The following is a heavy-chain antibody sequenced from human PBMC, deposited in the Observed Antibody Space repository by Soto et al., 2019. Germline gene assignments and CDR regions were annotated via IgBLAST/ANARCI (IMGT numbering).Heavy chain of an antibody. CDR3: AKDEVVAATELRWFDP. J-gene: IGHJ5*02. CDR2: ISGSVGST. D-gene: IGHD2-15*01. CDR1: GFTFSSYA. V-gene: IGHV3-23*01. Sequence: GGSLRLSCAASGFTFSSYAMSWVRQAPGKGLEWVSAISGSVGSTYYADSVKGRFTISRDNSKNTLYLQMNSLRAEDTAVYYCAKDEVVAATELRWFDPWGQGTLVTVSS.